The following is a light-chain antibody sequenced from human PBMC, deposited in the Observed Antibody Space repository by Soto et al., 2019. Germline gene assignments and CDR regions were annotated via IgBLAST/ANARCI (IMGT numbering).Light chain of an antibody. CDR1: QSINRH. CDR3: QQYNSYWT. J-gene: IGKJ1*01. V-gene: IGKV1-39*01. Sequence: DIQMTQSPSSLSASVGDRVTITCRASQSINRHLNWYQQKPGKAPKVLIYTTSSLRSGVPSRFRGSGSGKEFTLTISSLQHDDFATYYCQQYNSYWTFGQGTKV. CDR2: TTS.